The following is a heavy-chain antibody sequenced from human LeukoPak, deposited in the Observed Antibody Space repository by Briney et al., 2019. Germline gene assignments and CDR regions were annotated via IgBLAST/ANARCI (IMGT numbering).Heavy chain of an antibody. Sequence: GASVKVSCKASGYTFTSYDINWVRQATGQGLEWMGWMNPNSGNTGYAQKFQGRVTMTRNTSISTAYMELSSLRSEDTAVYYCARGLTMVRGVMGYFDYWGQGTLVTVSS. CDR1: GYTFTSYD. J-gene: IGHJ4*02. V-gene: IGHV1-8*01. D-gene: IGHD3-10*01. CDR3: ARGLTMVRGVMGYFDY. CDR2: MNPNSGNT.